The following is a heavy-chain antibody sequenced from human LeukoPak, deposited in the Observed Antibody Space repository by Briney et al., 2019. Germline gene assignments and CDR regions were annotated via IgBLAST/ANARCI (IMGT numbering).Heavy chain of an antibody. D-gene: IGHD3-16*01. V-gene: IGHV4-59*11. CDR2: IYNSGNT. Sequence: SETLSLTCTVSGGSITNHYWSWIRQPPGKGLEWIGYIYNSGNTKYNPSLKSRVTISVDTSKNQFSLKLTSVTAADTAVYYCARGGEVSWFDPWGQGTLVTVSS. J-gene: IGHJ5*02. CDR3: ARGGEVSWFDP. CDR1: GGSITNHY.